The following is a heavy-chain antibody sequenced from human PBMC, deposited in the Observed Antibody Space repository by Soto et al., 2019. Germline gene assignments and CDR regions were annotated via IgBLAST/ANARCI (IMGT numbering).Heavy chain of an antibody. V-gene: IGHV3-48*03. J-gene: IGHJ4*02. CDR2: ISNTGFTI. CDR1: GFTLSDYE. CDR3: ARAHGDFDY. Sequence: PGGSLRLSCAASGFTLSDYEMNWVRQAPGKGLEWVSYISNTGFTIYYADSVRGRFAISRDNAKNSLYLQMNSLGAGDTAVYYCARAHGDFDYWGQGTLVTVSS. D-gene: IGHD4-17*01.